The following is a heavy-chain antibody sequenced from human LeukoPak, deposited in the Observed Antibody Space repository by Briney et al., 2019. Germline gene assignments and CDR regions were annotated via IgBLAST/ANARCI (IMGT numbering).Heavy chain of an antibody. D-gene: IGHD3-22*01. Sequence: SLKVSCKASGGTFSSYAISWVRQAPGQGLEWMGGIIPIFGTANYAQKFQGRVTITADESTSIAYMELSSLRSEDTAVYYCARIYDSSGYYFRDYWGQGTLVTVSS. CDR2: IIPIFGTA. CDR1: GGTFSSYA. V-gene: IGHV1-69*13. CDR3: ARIYDSSGYYFRDY. J-gene: IGHJ4*02.